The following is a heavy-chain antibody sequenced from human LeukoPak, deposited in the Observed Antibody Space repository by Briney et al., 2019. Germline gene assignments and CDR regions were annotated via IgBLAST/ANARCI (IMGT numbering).Heavy chain of an antibody. CDR3: AKGRVTTYYFFDY. CDR1: GFTFTTYA. Sequence: GGSLRLSCAASGFTFTTYAMTWVRQAPGKGLERVSSISGSDTSTNYADSVKGRFTISRDNSKNTLYLQMNSLRAEDTAVYYCAKGRVTTYYFFDYWGQGTLVTVSS. V-gene: IGHV3-23*01. CDR2: ISGSDTST. D-gene: IGHD1-14*01. J-gene: IGHJ4*02.